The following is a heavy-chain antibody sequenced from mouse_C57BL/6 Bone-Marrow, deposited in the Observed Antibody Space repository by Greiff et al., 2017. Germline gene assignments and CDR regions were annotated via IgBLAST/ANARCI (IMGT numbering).Heavy chain of an antibody. CDR2: IDPSDSYT. V-gene: IGHV1-69*01. D-gene: IGHD2-5*01. CDR1: GYTFTSYW. CDR3: ARSSSNLYYYAMDY. Sequence: QVQLQQSGAELVMPGASVKLSCKASGYTFTSYWMHWVKQRPGQGLEWIGEIDPSDSYTNYNQKFKGKSTLTVDKSSSTAYMQLSSLTSEDSAVYYCARSSSNLYYYAMDYWGQGTSVTVSS. J-gene: IGHJ4*01.